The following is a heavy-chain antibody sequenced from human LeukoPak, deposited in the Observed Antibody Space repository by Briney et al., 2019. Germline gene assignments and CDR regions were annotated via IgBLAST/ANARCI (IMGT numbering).Heavy chain of an antibody. D-gene: IGHD3-22*01. CDR2: ISSSGSTI. CDR3: ARDDSTYYYDSSGYFDY. Sequence: GGSLRLSCAASGFTFSDYYMSWLRQAPGKGLEWVSYISSSGSTIYYADSVKGRFTISRDNAKNSLYLQMNSLRAEDTAVYYCARDDSTYYYDSSGYFDYWGQGTLVTVSS. CDR1: GFTFSDYY. J-gene: IGHJ4*02. V-gene: IGHV3-11*01.